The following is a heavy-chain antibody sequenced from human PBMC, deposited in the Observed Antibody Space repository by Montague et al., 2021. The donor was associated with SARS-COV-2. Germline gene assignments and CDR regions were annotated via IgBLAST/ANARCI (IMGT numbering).Heavy chain of an antibody. Sequence: SETLSLTCTVSGGPISNWHWNWIRQAGGKGLEFIWLIYPSGNTNYSPSLKSRVTMSLDTSKTELSLRLTSMTAADTAVYYCATGDRAFDFWGQGALVTVSS. CDR3: ATGDRAFDF. CDR2: IYPSGNT. J-gene: IGHJ4*02. CDR1: GGPISNWH. D-gene: IGHD2-21*01. V-gene: IGHV4-4*07.